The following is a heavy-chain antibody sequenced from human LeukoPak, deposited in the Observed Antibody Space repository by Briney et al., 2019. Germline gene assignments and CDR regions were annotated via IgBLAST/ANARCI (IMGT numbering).Heavy chain of an antibody. CDR1: GYTFTSYY. Sequence: ASVKVSCKASGYTFTSYYMHWVRQAPGQGLEWMGWINPDRGVTNYAQKFEGRVTMTRDTSITTAYMELSRLRSDDTAVYYCVVLLWSGDAYYMDVWGKGTTVTVSS. CDR3: VVLLWSGDAYYMDV. CDR2: INPDRGVT. J-gene: IGHJ6*03. D-gene: IGHD3-3*01. V-gene: IGHV1-2*02.